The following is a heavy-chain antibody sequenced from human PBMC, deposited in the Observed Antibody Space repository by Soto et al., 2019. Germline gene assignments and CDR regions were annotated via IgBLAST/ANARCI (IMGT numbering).Heavy chain of an antibody. CDR3: AKDRSTGWYYFDY. D-gene: IGHD6-19*01. CDR1: GFTFSDYA. V-gene: IGHV3-23*01. Sequence: EVQVLESGGGLVQPGGSLRLSCVASGFTFSDYAMNWVRQAPGKGLEWVSGISPSGASTYYADSVKGRFTISRDSSKNMVYLQMNSLRPEDTAVYYCAKDRSTGWYYFDYWGQGTPVTVSS. CDR2: ISPSGAST. J-gene: IGHJ4*02.